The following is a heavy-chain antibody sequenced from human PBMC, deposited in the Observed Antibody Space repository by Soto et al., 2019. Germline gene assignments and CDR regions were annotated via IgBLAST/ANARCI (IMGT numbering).Heavy chain of an antibody. CDR3: AKKDSAYYDSTGYSDGMDV. J-gene: IGHJ6*02. CDR2: ISYDGSNK. CDR1: GFTFSSYD. Sequence: GGSLRLSYAASGFTFSSYDMHWVRQAPGKGLEWVALISYDGSNKYCADSVKGRFTISRDNSKNTLYLQMNSLRAEDTAVYHCAKKDSAYYDSTGYSDGMDVWGQGTTVTVSS. D-gene: IGHD3-22*01. V-gene: IGHV3-30*18.